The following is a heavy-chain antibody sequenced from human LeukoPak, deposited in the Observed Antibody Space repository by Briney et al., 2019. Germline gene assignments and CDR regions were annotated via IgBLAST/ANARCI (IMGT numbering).Heavy chain of an antibody. D-gene: IGHD3-16*02. CDR3: ARDAPPRIRVYDYVWGSYRSDYYYYGMDV. V-gene: IGHV4-4*07. Sequence: SETLSLTCTVSGGSISSYYWSWIRQPAGKGLEWIGRIYTSGSTNYNPSLKSRVTMSVDTSKNQFSLKLSSVTAADTAVYYCARDAPPRIRVYDYVWGSYRSDYYYYGMDVWGQGTTVTVSS. CDR1: GGSISSYY. CDR2: IYTSGST. J-gene: IGHJ6*02.